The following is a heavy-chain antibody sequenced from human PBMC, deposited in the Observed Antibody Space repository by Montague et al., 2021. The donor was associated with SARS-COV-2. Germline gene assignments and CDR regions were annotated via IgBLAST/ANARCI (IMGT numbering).Heavy chain of an antibody. J-gene: IGHJ6*02. CDR3: ARNYGVVVPAAIYYYYGMDV. V-gene: IGHV4-39*01. Sequence: ETLSLTCTVSGGSISSSSYYWGWIRQPPGKGLEWIGSSYYSGSTYYNPSLKSRVTISVDTSKDQFSLKLSSVTAADTAVYYCARNYGVVVPAAIYYYYGMDVWGQGTTVTVSS. CDR2: SYYSGST. D-gene: IGHD2-2*02. CDR1: GGSISSSSYY.